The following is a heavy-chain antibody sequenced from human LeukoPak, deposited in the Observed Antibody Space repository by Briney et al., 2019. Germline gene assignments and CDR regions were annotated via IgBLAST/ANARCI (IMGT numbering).Heavy chain of an antibody. CDR2: IRSKAYGGTT. J-gene: IGHJ4*02. CDR1: GFTFGDYA. V-gene: IGHV3-49*03. D-gene: IGHD6-19*01. CDR3: TRDSSGWYVRFDY. Sequence: GGSLRLSCTASGFTFGDYAVSWFRQAPGKGLEWVGFIRSKAYGGTTEYAASVKGRFTISRDDSKSIAYLQMNSLKTEDTAVYYCTRDSSGWYVRFDYWGQGTLVTVSS.